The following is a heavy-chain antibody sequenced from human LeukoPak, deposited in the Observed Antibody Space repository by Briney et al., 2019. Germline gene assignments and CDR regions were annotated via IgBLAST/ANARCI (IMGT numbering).Heavy chain of an antibody. CDR3: ARVREAEYYDSTSSDY. D-gene: IGHD3-22*01. Sequence: GRSLRLSCAASGFTFSSYAMHWVRQAPGKGLEWVAVISYDGSNKYYADSVKGRFTISRDNSKNTLYLQMNSLRAEDTAVYYCARVREAEYYDSTSSDYWGQGTLVTVSS. V-gene: IGHV3-30-3*01. J-gene: IGHJ4*02. CDR1: GFTFSSYA. CDR2: ISYDGSNK.